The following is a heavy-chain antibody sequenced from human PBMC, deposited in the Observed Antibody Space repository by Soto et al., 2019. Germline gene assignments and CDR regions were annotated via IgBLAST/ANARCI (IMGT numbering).Heavy chain of an antibody. CDR1: GYTFTSYD. D-gene: IGHD1-26*01. V-gene: IGHV1-8*01. CDR3: VRGLRELLVGYYYYGMDV. CDR2: MNPNSGNT. J-gene: IGHJ6*02. Sequence: ASVKVSCKASGYTFTSYDINWVRQATGQGLEWMGWMNPNSGNTGYAQKFQGRGTMTRNTSISTAYMELSRLRSEDTAVYYCVRGLRELLVGYYYYGMDVWGQGTTVTVSS.